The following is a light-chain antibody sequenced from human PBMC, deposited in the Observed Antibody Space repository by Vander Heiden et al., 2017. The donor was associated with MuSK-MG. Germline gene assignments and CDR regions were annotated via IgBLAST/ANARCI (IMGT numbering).Light chain of an antibody. V-gene: IGKV1-5*03. CDR2: KAS. Sequence: DIQMTQSPSTLSASVGDRVTITCRASQSISSWLAWYQQKPGKVPKLLIYKASSLETGVSGRFSGRGSGTDFTLSISSLQPDDIGVYFCQQYQGYPLTFGAGTKVEIK. J-gene: IGKJ4*02. CDR3: QQYQGYPLT. CDR1: QSISSW.